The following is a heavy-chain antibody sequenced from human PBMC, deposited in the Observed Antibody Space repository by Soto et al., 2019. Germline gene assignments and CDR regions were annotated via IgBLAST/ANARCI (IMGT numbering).Heavy chain of an antibody. CDR3: VRDSGYCGSSCYFPHDY. CDR1: GFTFSTYS. CDR2: ISSGGDTL. J-gene: IGHJ4*02. D-gene: IGHD2-15*01. V-gene: IGHV3-48*01. Sequence: GGSLRLSCAASGFTFSTYSMNWLRQAPGKGPEWVSYISSGGDTLHYADSVKGRFTISRDNAKNSLYLQMSSLRADDTAVYYCVRDSGYCGSSCYFPHDYWGQGTLVTVSS.